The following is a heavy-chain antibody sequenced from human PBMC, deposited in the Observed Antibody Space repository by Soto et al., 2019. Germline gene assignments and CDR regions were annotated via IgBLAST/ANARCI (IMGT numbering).Heavy chain of an antibody. V-gene: IGHV3-7*04. CDR3: VRDDGARSADY. J-gene: IGHJ4*02. Sequence: EVQLVESGGDLVQPGGSLRLSCIASGFTFSTYWMIWIRHTPGKGLEWVAQINQDGSEKYYVDSVEGRFTISRDNAKNSLYLQMNSLRGADTAVYYCVRDDGARSADYWGQGALVTVSS. D-gene: IGHD1-26*01. CDR2: INQDGSEK. CDR1: GFTFSTYW.